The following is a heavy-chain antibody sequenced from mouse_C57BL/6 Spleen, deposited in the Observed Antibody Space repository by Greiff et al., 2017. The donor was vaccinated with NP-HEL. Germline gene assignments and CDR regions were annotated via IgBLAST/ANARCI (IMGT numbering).Heavy chain of an antibody. V-gene: IGHV1-15*01. D-gene: IGHD1-1*01. Sequence: QVQLQQSGAELVRPGASVTLSCKASGYTFTDYEMHWVKQTPVHGLEWIGAIDPETGGTAYNQKFKGKAILTADKSSSTAYMELRSLTSEDSAVYYCSSTTTVVAHWYFDVWGTGTTVTVSS. CDR2: IDPETGGT. J-gene: IGHJ1*03. CDR1: GYTFTDYE. CDR3: SSTTTVVAHWYFDV.